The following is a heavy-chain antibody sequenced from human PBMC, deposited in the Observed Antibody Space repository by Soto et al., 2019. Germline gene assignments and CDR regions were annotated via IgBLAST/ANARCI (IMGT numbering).Heavy chain of an antibody. V-gene: IGHV3-30*18. CDR2: ISYDGSNK. Sequence: PGGSLRLSCAASGFTFSSYGMHWVRQAPGKGLEWVAVISYDGSNKYYADSVKGRFTISRDNSKNTLYLQMNSLRAEDTAVYYCAKDTRGYCSGGSCYRVSCGMDVWGQGTTVTVSS. J-gene: IGHJ6*02. CDR1: GFTFSSYG. D-gene: IGHD2-15*01. CDR3: AKDTRGYCSGGSCYRVSCGMDV.